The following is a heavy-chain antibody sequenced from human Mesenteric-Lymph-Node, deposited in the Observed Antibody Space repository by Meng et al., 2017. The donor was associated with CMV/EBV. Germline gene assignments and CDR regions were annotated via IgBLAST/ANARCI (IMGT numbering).Heavy chain of an antibody. CDR3: ARDLLTWLRKPYYFDY. Sequence: GESLKISCAASGFSFSDHYMDWVRQAAGKGLEWVGRSRNKGNSYSAEYAASVNGRFTISRDDSKNSVYLQMNSLRAEDTAVYYCARDLLTWLRKPYYFDYWGQGTLVTVSS. V-gene: IGHV3-72*01. J-gene: IGHJ4*02. CDR2: SRNKGNSYSA. D-gene: IGHD5-12*01. CDR1: GFSFSDHY.